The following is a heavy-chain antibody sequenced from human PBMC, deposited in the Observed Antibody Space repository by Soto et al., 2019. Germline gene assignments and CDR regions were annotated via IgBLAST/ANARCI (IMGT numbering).Heavy chain of an antibody. Sequence: EVQLLESGGGLVQPGGSLRLSCAASGFTFSSYAMSWVRQAPGKGLEWVSAISGSGGSTYYADSVKGRFTISRDNSKNTLYLQMNSLRAEDTAVYFCPLSGLHLGEYYFDYWGQGTLVTVSS. CDR1: GFTFSSYA. CDR2: ISGSGGST. CDR3: PLSGLHLGEYYFDY. J-gene: IGHJ4*02. D-gene: IGHD3-16*01. V-gene: IGHV3-23*01.